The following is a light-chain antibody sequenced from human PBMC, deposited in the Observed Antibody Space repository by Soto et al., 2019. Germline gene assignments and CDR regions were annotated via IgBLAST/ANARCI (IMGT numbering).Light chain of an antibody. J-gene: IGLJ3*02. V-gene: IGLV2-8*01. CDR3: SSYAASNNFYFV. CDR1: SSDVGGYNY. CDR2: EVT. Sequence: QSGLTQPPSASGSPGHSVTISCTKTSSDVGGYNYVSWYQQYPGRAPKLMIYEVTKRPSGVPDRFSGSKSGNTASLTVSGLQAEDEADYYCSSYAASNNFYFVFGGGTKVTVL.